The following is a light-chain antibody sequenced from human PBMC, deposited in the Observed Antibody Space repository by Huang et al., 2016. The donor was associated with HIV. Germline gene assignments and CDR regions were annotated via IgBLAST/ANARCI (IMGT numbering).Light chain of an antibody. CDR2: KAS. J-gene: IGKJ2*01. CDR1: QSISSW. Sequence: DIQMTQSPSTLSASAGDRVTITCRASQSISSWLAWYQQIPGKAPKLLIYKASILESRVLSRFDGSGSGTDFTLTISSLQPCDFATYYCQQSNSYPYTFGQGTKLEIK. V-gene: IGKV1-5*03. CDR3: QQSNSYPYT.